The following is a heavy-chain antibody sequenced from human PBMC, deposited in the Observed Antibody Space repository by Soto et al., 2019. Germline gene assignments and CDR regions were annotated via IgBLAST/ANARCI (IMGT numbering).Heavy chain of an antibody. J-gene: IGHJ4*02. D-gene: IGHD6-19*01. V-gene: IGHV4-34*01. Sequence: PSXTLALTCAVYGGSFSGYYCSWIGQPPRKGREWIGEINHSGSTNYNPSLKSRVTISVDTSKNQFSLKLSSVTAADTAVYYCARVAWLLRGVFDYWGQGTLVTVSS. CDR2: INHSGST. CDR3: ARVAWLLRGVFDY. CDR1: GGSFSGYY.